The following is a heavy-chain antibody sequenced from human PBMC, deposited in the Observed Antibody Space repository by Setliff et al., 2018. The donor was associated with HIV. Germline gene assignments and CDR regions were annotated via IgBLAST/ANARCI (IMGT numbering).Heavy chain of an antibody. J-gene: IGHJ3*01. Sequence: GSLRLSCAAFGSGYSTFDMDWVRQTPGKGLEWVADVSPDGYEKRYADFAKGRFTVSRDNSKNILFLQMDSLGAEDTGIYYCAKPTSGMYPRAFDLWGRGTVVTVSS. V-gene: IGHV3-23*01. CDR2: VSPDGYEK. D-gene: IGHD1-26*01. CDR3: AKPTSGMYPRAFDL. CDR1: GSGYSTFD.